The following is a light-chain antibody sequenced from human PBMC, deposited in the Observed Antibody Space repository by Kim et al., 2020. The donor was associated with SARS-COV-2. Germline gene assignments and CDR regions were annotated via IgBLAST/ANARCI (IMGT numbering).Light chain of an antibody. V-gene: IGKV1-33*01. CDR2: DAS. J-gene: IGKJ3*01. CDR3: QQYSNLPLT. CDR1: QHIHSY. Sequence: ASVGDRVTITCQASQHIHSYLNWYQQKPGKAPELLIYDASNLEAGVTSRFTGSGSGTHFTFTISSLQPEDIATYYCQQYSNLPLTFGPGTRVDIK.